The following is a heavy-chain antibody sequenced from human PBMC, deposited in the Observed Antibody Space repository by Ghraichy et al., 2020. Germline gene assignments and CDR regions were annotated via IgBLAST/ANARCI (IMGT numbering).Heavy chain of an antibody. D-gene: IGHD1-26*01. V-gene: IGHV3-30*18. CDR2: ISYDGHNK. Sequence: GESLNISCAASGFTFSNYGFHWVRQAPGKGLEWVAVISYDGHNKYYAASVKGRFTISRDNSKSTLHLQMSSLRADDTAVYYCTKDRPPYSRSYYDFDYWGQGTLVTFSS. CDR3: TKDRPPYSRSYYDFDY. J-gene: IGHJ4*02. CDR1: GFTFSNYG.